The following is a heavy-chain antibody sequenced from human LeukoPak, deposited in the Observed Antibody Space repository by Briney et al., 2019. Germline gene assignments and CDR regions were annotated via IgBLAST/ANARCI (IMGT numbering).Heavy chain of an antibody. Sequence: GGSLRLSCVASGFTFSSYGMHWVRQAPGKGLEWVAFIRYDGSNEYYADSVKGRFTISRDNSKNTLYLQMNSLRADDTAVYYCVKDHGWLLYSWGQGTLVTVSS. J-gene: IGHJ4*02. D-gene: IGHD3-9*01. CDR3: VKDHGWLLYS. V-gene: IGHV3-30*02. CDR1: GFTFSSYG. CDR2: IRYDGSNE.